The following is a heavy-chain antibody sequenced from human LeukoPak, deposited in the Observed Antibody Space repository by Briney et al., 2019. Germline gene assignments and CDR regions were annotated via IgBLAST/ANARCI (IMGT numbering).Heavy chain of an antibody. CDR1: RFTFNNYA. CDR3: AKVGHYDFWSGSLLDAFDI. V-gene: IGHV3-23*01. J-gene: IGHJ3*02. D-gene: IGHD3-3*01. Sequence: GGSLRLSCAASRFTFNNYAMSWVRQAPGKGLEWVSAISGSGGRTYYADSVKGRFTVSRDNSKSTLYLQMNSLRAEDTAVYYCAKVGHYDFWSGSLLDAFDIWGQGTMVTVSS. CDR2: ISGSGGRT.